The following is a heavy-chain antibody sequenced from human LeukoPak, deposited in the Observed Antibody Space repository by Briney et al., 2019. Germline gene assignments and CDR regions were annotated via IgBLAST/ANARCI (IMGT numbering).Heavy chain of an antibody. CDR2: ISGSGGST. Sequence: GGSLRLSCAASGLTFSVYAMSWVRQAPGKGLEWVSAISGSGGSTYYADSVKGRFTISRDNSKNTLYLQMNSLRAEDTAVYYCAKDFGATVTTPHDYWGQGTLVTVSS. V-gene: IGHV3-23*01. CDR1: GLTFSVYA. CDR3: AKDFGATVTTPHDY. J-gene: IGHJ4*02. D-gene: IGHD4-17*01.